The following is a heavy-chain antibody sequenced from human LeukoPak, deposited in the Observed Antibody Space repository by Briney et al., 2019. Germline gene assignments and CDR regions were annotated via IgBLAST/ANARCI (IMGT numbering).Heavy chain of an antibody. J-gene: IGHJ3*01. V-gene: IGHV3-43*02. Sequence: GGSLRLSCRASGFTFDDYAMHWVRQAPGKGLEWVSRIFGDGAGAYYAESVKGRFTISRDNNKNSLHLQMNSLRTEDTALYYCAKHSGYSKSYSFEDWGQGKMVTLS. CDR1: GFTFDDYA. CDR2: IFGDGAGA. D-gene: IGHD1-26*01. CDR3: AKHSGYSKSYSFED.